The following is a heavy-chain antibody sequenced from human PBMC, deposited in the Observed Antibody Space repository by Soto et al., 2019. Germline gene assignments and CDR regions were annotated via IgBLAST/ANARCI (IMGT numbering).Heavy chain of an antibody. V-gene: IGHV3-30*18. J-gene: IGHJ6*02. CDR3: AKGNGMDV. CDR1: GFTFSSYG. CDR2: ISYDGSNK. Sequence: QVPLVESGGGGVQPGRSLRLSCAASGFTFSSYGMHWVRQAPGKGLEWVAVISYDGSNKYYADSVKGRFTISRDNSKNTLYLQMNSLRAEDTAVYYCAKGNGMDVWGQGTTVTVSS.